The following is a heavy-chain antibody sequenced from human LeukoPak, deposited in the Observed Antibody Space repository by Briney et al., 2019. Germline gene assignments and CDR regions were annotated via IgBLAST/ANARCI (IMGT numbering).Heavy chain of an antibody. D-gene: IGHD4-17*01. CDR2: IYTSGST. Sequence: SETLSLTCTVSGGSISSGSYYWSWIRQPAGKGLEWIGRIYTSGSTNYNPSLKSRVTISVDTSKNQFSLKLSSVTAADTAVYYCAREHGDYPDYWGQGTLVTVSP. CDR1: GGSISSGSYY. J-gene: IGHJ4*02. V-gene: IGHV4-61*02. CDR3: AREHGDYPDY.